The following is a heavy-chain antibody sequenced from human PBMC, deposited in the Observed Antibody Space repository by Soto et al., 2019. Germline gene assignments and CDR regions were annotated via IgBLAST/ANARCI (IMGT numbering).Heavy chain of an antibody. J-gene: IGHJ6*02. D-gene: IGHD3-22*01. CDR2: IYPGDSDT. CDR3: ARLYDSSVDTRYYYYYYGMDV. V-gene: IGHV5-51*01. Sequence: GESLKISCKGSGYSFTSYWIGWVRQMPGKGLEWMGIIYPGDSDTRYSPSFQGQVTISADKSISTAYLQWSSLKASDTAMYYCARLYDSSVDTRYYYYYYGMDVWGQGTTVTVSS. CDR1: GYSFTSYW.